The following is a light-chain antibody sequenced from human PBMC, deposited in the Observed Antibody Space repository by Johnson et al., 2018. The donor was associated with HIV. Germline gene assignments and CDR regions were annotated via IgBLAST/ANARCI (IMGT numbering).Light chain of an antibody. CDR1: SSNIGNNY. CDR3: GTWDSSLSAAYV. Sequence: QSVLTQPPSVSAAPGQKVTISCSGSSSNIGNNYVSWYQQLPGTAPKLLIYDNNKRPSGIPDRFSGSKSGTSATLVITGLQTRDEADYYCGTWDSSLSAAYVFGTGTKVTVL. CDR2: DNN. J-gene: IGLJ1*01. V-gene: IGLV1-51*01.